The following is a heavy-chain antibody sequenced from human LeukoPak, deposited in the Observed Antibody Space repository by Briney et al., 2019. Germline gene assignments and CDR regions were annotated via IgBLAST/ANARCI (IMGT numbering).Heavy chain of an antibody. CDR1: GGSISSYY. V-gene: IGHV4-59*01. D-gene: IGHD3-22*01. CDR3: ARVAYYYDSSGYYGPGYNDY. J-gene: IGHJ4*02. Sequence: SETLSLTCTVSGGSISSYYWSWIRQPPGKGLEWIGYIYYSGSTNYNPSLKSRVTISVDTSKNQFSLKLSSVTAADTAVYCCARVAYYYDSSGYYGPGYNDYWGQGTLVTVSS. CDR2: IYYSGST.